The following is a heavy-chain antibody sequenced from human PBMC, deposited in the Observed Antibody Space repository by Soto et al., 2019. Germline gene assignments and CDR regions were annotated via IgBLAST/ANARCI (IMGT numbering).Heavy chain of an antibody. CDR1: GFTFSNAW. J-gene: IGHJ4*02. CDR3: TAVIAVAGTPFFDY. Sequence: TGGSLRLSCAASGFTFSNAWMSWVRQAPGKGLEWVGRIKSKTDGGTTDYAAPVKGRFTISRDDSKNTLYLQMNSLKTEDTAVYYCTAVIAVAGTPFFDYWGQGTLVTVSS. V-gene: IGHV3-15*01. D-gene: IGHD6-19*01. CDR2: IKSKTDGGTT.